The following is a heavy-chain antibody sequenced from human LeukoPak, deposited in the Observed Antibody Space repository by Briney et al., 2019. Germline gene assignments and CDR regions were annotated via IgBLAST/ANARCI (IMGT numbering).Heavy chain of an antibody. CDR2: IYYSGST. D-gene: IGHD4-11*01. Sequence: SETLSLTCTVSNGSISSYYWSWIRQPPGKGLEWIGYIYYSGSTNYNPSLKSRVTISVDTSKNQFSLKLSSVTAADTAVYYCARGAKYSNYFGYWGQGTLVTVSS. J-gene: IGHJ4*02. CDR1: NGSISSYY. CDR3: ARGAKYSNYFGY. V-gene: IGHV4-59*12.